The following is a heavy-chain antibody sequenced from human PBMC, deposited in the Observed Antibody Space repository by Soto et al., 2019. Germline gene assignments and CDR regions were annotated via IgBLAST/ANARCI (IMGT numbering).Heavy chain of an antibody. V-gene: IGHV1-69*13. Sequence: SVKVSCKASGGTFSSYAISWVRQAPGQGLEWMGGIIPIFGTANYAQKFQGRVTITADESTSTAYMELSSLRSEDTAVYYCARGGTVVVVAATRAFDIWGQGTMVTVSS. CDR3: ARGGTVVVVAATRAFDI. J-gene: IGHJ3*02. D-gene: IGHD2-15*01. CDR2: IIPIFGTA. CDR1: GGTFSSYA.